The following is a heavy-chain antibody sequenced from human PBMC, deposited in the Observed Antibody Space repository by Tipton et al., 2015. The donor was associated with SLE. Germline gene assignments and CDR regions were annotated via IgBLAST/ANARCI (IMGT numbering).Heavy chain of an antibody. D-gene: IGHD3-9*01. J-gene: IGHJ4*02. CDR3: ARDVLLRYFDW. CDR1: GFTFSSYS. Sequence: GSLRLSCAASGFTFSSYSMNWVRQAPGKGLEWVSYISSSSSTIYYADSVKGRFTISRDNAKNSLYLQMNSLRAEDTAVYYCARDVLLRYFDWWGQGTLVTVSS. V-gene: IGHV3-48*01. CDR2: ISSSSSTI.